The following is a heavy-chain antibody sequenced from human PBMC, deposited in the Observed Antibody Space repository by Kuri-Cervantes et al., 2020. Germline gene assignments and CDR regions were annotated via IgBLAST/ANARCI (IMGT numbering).Heavy chain of an antibody. CDR3: AKDVRLFDI. Sequence: GESLKISCAASGFTFSSYGMHWVRQAPGKGLEWVAVIWYDGSNKYYADSVKGRFTISRDNSKNTLYLQMNSLRAEDTAVYYCAKDVRLFDIWGQGTMVTVSS. V-gene: IGHV3-30*02. CDR2: IWYDGSNK. CDR1: GFTFSSYG. J-gene: IGHJ3*02.